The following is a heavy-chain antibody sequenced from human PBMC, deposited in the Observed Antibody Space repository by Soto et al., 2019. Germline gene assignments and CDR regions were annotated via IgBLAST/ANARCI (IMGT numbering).Heavy chain of an antibody. CDR1: GFTFTNYA. J-gene: IGHJ4*02. D-gene: IGHD3-3*01. Sequence: EVQLLESGGGLVQPGGSLRLSCAASGFTFTNYAMSWVRQAPGKGLEWVSTIGGSGASTYYADSVKGRFTISTGNSKNSLYLQMNSLRAEDTAIYYCAKDHPDVLRFLEWLLYEDYWGQGPLVTVSS. CDR3: AKDHPDVLRFLEWLLYEDY. CDR2: IGGSGAST. V-gene: IGHV3-23*01.